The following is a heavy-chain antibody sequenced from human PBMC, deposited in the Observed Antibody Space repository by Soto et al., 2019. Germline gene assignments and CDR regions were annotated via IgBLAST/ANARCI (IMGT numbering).Heavy chain of an antibody. CDR3: ARGSKRFGELLPGY. D-gene: IGHD3-10*01. Sequence: GGSLRLSCAASGFTVSSNYMSWVRQAPGKGLEWVSVIYSGGSTYYADSVKGRFTISRDNSKNTLYLQMNSLRAEDTAVYYCARGSKRFGELLPGYWGQGTLVTVS. J-gene: IGHJ4*02. CDR1: GFTVSSNY. V-gene: IGHV3-66*01. CDR2: IYSGGST.